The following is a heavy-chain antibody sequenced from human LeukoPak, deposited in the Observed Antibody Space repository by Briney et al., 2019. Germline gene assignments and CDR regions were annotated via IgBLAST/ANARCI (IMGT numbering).Heavy chain of an antibody. V-gene: IGHV3-48*03. D-gene: IGHD3/OR15-3a*01. J-gene: IGHJ4*02. CDR2: ISSSGSTI. CDR3: ARAAVDLPFDY. Sequence: GGSLRLSCAASGFTFSSYEMNWVRQAPGKGLEWVSYISSSGSTIYYADSVKGRFTISRDNAKNSLYLQMNSLRAEDTAVYYCARAAVDLPFDYWGQGTLVTVSS. CDR1: GFTFSSYE.